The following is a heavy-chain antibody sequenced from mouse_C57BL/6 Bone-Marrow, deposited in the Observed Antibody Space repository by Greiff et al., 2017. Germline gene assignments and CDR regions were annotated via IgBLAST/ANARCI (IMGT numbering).Heavy chain of an antibody. CDR3: ARIVYYYGSMGYFDV. Sequence: QVQLQQPGAELVKPGASVKLSCKASGYTFTSYWMQWVKQRPGQGLEWIGEIDPSDSYTNYNQKFKGKATLTVDTSSSTAYMQLSSLTSEDSAVYYCARIVYYYGSMGYFDVWGTGTTVTVSS. CDR2: IDPSDSYT. J-gene: IGHJ1*03. D-gene: IGHD1-1*01. CDR1: GYTFTSYW. V-gene: IGHV1-50*01.